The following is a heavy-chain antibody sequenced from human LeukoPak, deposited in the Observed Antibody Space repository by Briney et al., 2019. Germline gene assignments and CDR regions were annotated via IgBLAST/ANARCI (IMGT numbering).Heavy chain of an antibody. Sequence: SETLSLTCTVSGGSISSYYWTWIRQPPGKGLEWIGEINHSGSTNYNPSLKSRVTISVDTSKNQFSLKLSSVTAADTAVYYCARGRFDYYGSGSYYYYWGQGTLVTVSS. CDR1: GGSISSYY. CDR2: INHSGST. V-gene: IGHV4-34*01. J-gene: IGHJ4*02. CDR3: ARGRFDYYGSGSYYYY. D-gene: IGHD3-10*01.